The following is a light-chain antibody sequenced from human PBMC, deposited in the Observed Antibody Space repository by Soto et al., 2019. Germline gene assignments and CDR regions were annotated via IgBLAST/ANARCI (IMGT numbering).Light chain of an antibody. V-gene: IGKV1-9*01. CDR3: QQLSTYPLT. J-gene: IGKJ4*01. CDR1: QGISSY. CDR2: AAS. Sequence: DIQMTQSPSSLSASVGDRVTITCRASQGISSYLAWYQQKPGKAPKLLIYAASTLQSGVPSRFSGSGSGTDFTLTISSLQPEDFATYYCQQLSTYPLTFGGGTRWIS.